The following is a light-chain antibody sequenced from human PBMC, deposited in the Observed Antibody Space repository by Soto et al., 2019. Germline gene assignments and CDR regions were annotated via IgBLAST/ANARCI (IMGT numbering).Light chain of an antibody. CDR3: AAWDDSLNAWV. V-gene: IGLV1-44*01. J-gene: IGLJ3*02. CDR2: SNN. Sequence: QSVLTQPPSASGTPGQRVTISCSGSSSNLGSNTVNWYQQLTGTAPKLLIYSNNQRPSGVPDRFSGYKSGTSASLAISGLQSEDEADYYCAAWDDSLNAWVFGRGTKVTV. CDR1: SSNLGSNT.